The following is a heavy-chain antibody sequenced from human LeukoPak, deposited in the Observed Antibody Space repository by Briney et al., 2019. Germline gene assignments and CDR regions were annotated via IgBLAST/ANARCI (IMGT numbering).Heavy chain of an antibody. CDR3: ASLRYCGGDCYYFDY. Sequence: ASVKVSCKASGYTFTSYYMHWVRQAPGQGLEWMGIINPSGGSTSYAQKFQGRVTMTRDMSTSTVYMELSSLRSEDTAVYYCASLRYCGGDCYYFDYWGQGTLVTVSS. J-gene: IGHJ4*02. CDR2: INPSGGST. V-gene: IGHV1-46*01. CDR1: GYTFTSYY. D-gene: IGHD2-21*02.